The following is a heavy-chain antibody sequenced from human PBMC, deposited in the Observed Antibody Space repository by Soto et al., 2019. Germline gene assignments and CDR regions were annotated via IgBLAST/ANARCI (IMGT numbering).Heavy chain of an antibody. V-gene: IGHV3-7*05. CDR1: GFTFSNYW. CDR2: IKQDGSEK. Sequence: GGSLRLSCAVSGFTFSNYWMSWVRRAPGKGLEWVANIKQDGSEKYYVDSVKGRFTISRDNAKNSLYLQMNSLRAEDTAVYYCTREATVVTWGQGTLVTVSS. CDR3: TREATVVT. J-gene: IGHJ4*02. D-gene: IGHD4-17*01.